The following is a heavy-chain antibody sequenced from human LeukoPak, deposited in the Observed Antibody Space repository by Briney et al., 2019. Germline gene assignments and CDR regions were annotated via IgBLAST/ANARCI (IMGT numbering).Heavy chain of an antibody. D-gene: IGHD6-13*01. J-gene: IGHJ6*03. CDR2: IYYSGST. Sequence: SETLSLTCTVSGGSISSSSYYWGWIRQPPGKGLEWIGSIYYSGSTYYNPSLKSRVTISVDTSKNQFSLKLSSVTAADTAVYFCARGRVSSSSWSSTYYNYFYMDVWGKGTTVTVSS. V-gene: IGHV4-39*07. CDR3: ARGRVSSSSWSSTYYNYFYMDV. CDR1: GGSISSSSYY.